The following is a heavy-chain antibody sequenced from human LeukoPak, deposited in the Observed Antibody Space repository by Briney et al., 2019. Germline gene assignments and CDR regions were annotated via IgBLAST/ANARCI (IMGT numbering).Heavy chain of an antibody. D-gene: IGHD5-12*01. V-gene: IGHV3-9*03. CDR2: IRWDSSNI. CDR3: AKVEYSGYDFDAFDI. J-gene: IGHJ3*02. Sequence: RAGRSLRLSCAASGFTFDDYAMHWVRQAPGKGLEWVAGIRWDSSNIGYADSVKGRFTISRDNAKNSLYLQMNSLIAEDMALYYCAKVEYSGYDFDAFDIWGQGTMVTVSS. CDR1: GFTFDDYA.